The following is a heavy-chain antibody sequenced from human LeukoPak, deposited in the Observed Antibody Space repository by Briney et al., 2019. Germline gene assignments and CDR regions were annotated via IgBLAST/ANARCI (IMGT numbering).Heavy chain of an antibody. J-gene: IGHJ6*03. D-gene: IGHD6-6*01. CDR2: IYSGGST. CDR3: ARATVPLEYSSSSHFYYYYMDV. Sequence: GGSLRLSCAASGFTVSSDYMSWVRQVPGKGLEWVSIIYSGGSTYYADSVKGRFTISRDNSKNTLYLQMNSLRGEDTAVYYCARATVPLEYSSSSHFYYYYMDVWGKGTMVAVSS. CDR1: GFTVSSDY. V-gene: IGHV3-53*01.